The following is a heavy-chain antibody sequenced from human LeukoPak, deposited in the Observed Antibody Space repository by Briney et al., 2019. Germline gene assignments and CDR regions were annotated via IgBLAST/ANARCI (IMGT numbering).Heavy chain of an antibody. J-gene: IGHJ4*02. CDR2: ISSSSSTI. CDR3: VGQNYFDY. V-gene: IGHV3-48*01. Sequence: PGGSLRLSCAASGFTFSTYSMHWVRQAPGRGLEWVSYISSSSSTIYYADSVKGRFTISRDNAKNSLYLQMNSLRAEDTAIYYCVGQNYFDYWGRGTLVTVSS. CDR1: GFTFSTYS.